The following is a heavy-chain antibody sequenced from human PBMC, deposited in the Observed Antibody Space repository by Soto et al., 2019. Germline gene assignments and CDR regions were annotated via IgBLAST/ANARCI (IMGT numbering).Heavy chain of an antibody. V-gene: IGHV4-4*07. CDR3: ARGLEIAVVYWDKFDY. D-gene: IGHD6-19*01. Sequence: SETLSLTCTVSGGSISSYYWSWIRQPAGKGLEWIGRMYTSGSTNYNPSLKSRVTMSADTSKNQFSLKLSSVTAADTAVYYCARGLEIAVVYWDKFDYWGQGTLVTVSS. J-gene: IGHJ4*02. CDR2: MYTSGST. CDR1: GGSISSYY.